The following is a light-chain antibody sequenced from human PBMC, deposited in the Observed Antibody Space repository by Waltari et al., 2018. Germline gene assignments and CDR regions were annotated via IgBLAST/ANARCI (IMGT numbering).Light chain of an antibody. CDR2: DAS. CDR1: QPITNY. V-gene: IGKV1-33*01. CDR3: QRYDNLPIFA. Sequence: DIQMTQSPSSLSASVGDRVTITCQASQPITNYLTLYQQKPATAPKLLIHDASNLETGVPSRFSGSQSGTHYTLTVSSLQPEDVATYYCQRYDNLPIFAFGPGTKVDIK. J-gene: IGKJ3*01.